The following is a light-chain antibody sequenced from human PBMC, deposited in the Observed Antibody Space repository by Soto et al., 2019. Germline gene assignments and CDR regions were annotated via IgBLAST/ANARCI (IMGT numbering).Light chain of an antibody. CDR1: QRISSN. CDR2: GAS. CDR3: QQYNGWPPT. J-gene: IGKJ5*01. V-gene: IGKV3-15*01. Sequence: EIVMTQSPATLSVSPGESATLSCRARQRISSNLAWYQQQPGQAPRLLIYGASTRVSGVPARFSDSGSETEFTLTISSLQSEDFAVYYCQQYNGWPPTFGQGTRLEI.